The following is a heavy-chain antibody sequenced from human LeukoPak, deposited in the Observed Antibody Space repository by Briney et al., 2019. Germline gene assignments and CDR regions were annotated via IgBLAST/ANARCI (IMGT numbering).Heavy chain of an antibody. CDR2: IYTSGST. CDR3: ARDRGYSYGTYYFDY. CDR1: GGSISSGSYY. V-gene: IGHV4-61*02. Sequence: PSETLSLTCTVSGGSISSGSYYWSWIRQPAGTGLEWIGRIYTSGSTNYNPSLKSRVTISVDTSKNQFSLKLSSVTAADTAVYYCARDRGYSYGTYYFDYWGQGTLVTVSS. J-gene: IGHJ4*02. D-gene: IGHD5-18*01.